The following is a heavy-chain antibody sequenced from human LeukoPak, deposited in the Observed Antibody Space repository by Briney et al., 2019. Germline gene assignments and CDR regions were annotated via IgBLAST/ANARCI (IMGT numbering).Heavy chain of an antibody. Sequence: GGSLRLSCAASGFTFSNYAMSWVRQAPGKGLKWVSAISGSGGSTYYADSVKGRFTISRDNSKNTLYLQMNSLRAEDTAVYYCTTALVAAITSYYYYGMDVWGQGTTVTVSS. CDR2: ISGSGGST. CDR1: GFTFSNYA. J-gene: IGHJ6*02. D-gene: IGHD5-12*01. V-gene: IGHV3-23*01. CDR3: TTALVAAITSYYYYGMDV.